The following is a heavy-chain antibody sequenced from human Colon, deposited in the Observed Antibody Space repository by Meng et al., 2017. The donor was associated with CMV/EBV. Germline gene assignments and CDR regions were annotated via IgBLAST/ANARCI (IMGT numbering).Heavy chain of an antibody. CDR2: TYYIGSADIGT. D-gene: IGHD1-14*01. Sequence: SETLSLTCTVSGVSMNDHYWSWIRQSPGKGLEWIGFTYYIGSADIGTRYSPSFESRVSISLDTSKDQFTLRLNSVTAADTAVYFCATSSRDIEVFDMWGQGTKVTVSS. J-gene: IGHJ3*02. CDR1: GVSMNDHY. V-gene: IGHV4-59*11. CDR3: ATSSRDIEVFDM.